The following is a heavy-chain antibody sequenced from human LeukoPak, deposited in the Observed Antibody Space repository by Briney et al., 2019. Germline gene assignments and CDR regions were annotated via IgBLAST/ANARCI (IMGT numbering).Heavy chain of an antibody. Sequence: GGSLRLSCAASGFIVSSSYMRWVRQAPGKGLEWVSVIYSGGSTYYADSVKGRFTISRDNSKNTLYLQMNSLRAEDTAVYYCARDSDSSGYYRYFDYWGQGSLVTVSS. CDR1: GFIVSSSY. V-gene: IGHV3-53*01. D-gene: IGHD6-19*01. J-gene: IGHJ4*02. CDR2: IYSGGST. CDR3: ARDSDSSGYYRYFDY.